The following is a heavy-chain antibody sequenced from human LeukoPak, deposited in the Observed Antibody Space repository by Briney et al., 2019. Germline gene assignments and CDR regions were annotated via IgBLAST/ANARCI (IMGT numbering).Heavy chain of an antibody. J-gene: IGHJ4*02. D-gene: IGHD3-22*01. Sequence: PSETLSLTCTVSGGSISSGDYFWSWIRQPPGKGLEWIGYIYYSGTTSYNPSLKSRVTISVDTSKNQFSLKLSSVTAADTAVYYCARDGYDSSGYRTPFDYWSQGTLVTVSS. CDR1: GGSISSGDYF. CDR2: IYYSGTT. CDR3: ARDGYDSSGYRTPFDY. V-gene: IGHV4-30-4*01.